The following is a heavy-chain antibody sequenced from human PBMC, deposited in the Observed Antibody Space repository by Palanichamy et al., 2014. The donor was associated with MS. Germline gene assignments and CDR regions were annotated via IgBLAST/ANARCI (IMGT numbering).Heavy chain of an antibody. Sequence: QVHLQESGPGLVKPSETLSLTCLVSGGSFDIYYWSWFRQPPGKGLEWIGYVFDSGITSYNTSLQSRVTISLDTSKKQFSLNLHSVTAVDTAVYYCAGFRAGGFWGQGTLVTVSS. D-gene: IGHD3-10*01. CDR3: AGFRAGGF. J-gene: IGHJ4*02. V-gene: IGHV4-59*01. CDR1: GGSFDIYY. CDR2: VFDSGIT.